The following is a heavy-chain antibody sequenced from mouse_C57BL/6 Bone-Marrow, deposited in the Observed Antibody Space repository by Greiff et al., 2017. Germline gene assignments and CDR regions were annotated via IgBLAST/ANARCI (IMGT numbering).Heavy chain of an antibody. CDR2: IDPSDSYT. CDR3: AREDYYGSSSHWYGDV. Sequence: QVQLQQPGAELVRPGTSVKLSCKASGYTFTSSWMHWVKQRPGQGLEWIGVIDPSDSYTNYNQKFKGKATLTVDTSSSTAYMQLSSLTSEYSAVYYCAREDYYGSSSHWYGDVWGTGTTVTVSS. CDR1: GYTFTSSW. V-gene: IGHV1-59*01. D-gene: IGHD1-1*01. J-gene: IGHJ1*03.